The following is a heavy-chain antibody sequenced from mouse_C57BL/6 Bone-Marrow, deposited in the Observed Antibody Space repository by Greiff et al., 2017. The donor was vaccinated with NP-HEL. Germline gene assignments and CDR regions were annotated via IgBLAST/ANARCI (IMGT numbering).Heavy chain of an antibody. Sequence: ESGPGLVKPSQSLSLPCSVTGYSITSGYYWNWIRQFPGNKLEWMGYISYDGSNNYNPSLKNRISITRDTSKNQFFLKLNSVTTEDTATYYCARAGTEYFDYWGQGTTLTVSS. CDR3: ARAGTEYFDY. CDR1: GYSITSGYY. CDR2: ISYDGSN. J-gene: IGHJ2*01. D-gene: IGHD4-1*01. V-gene: IGHV3-6*01.